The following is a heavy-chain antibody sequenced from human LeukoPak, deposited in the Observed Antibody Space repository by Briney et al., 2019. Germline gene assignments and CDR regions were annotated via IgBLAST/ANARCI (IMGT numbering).Heavy chain of an antibody. V-gene: IGHV1-69*13. Sequence: SVKVSCKASGGTFSSYAISWVRQAPGQGLEWMGGIIPIFGTANYAQKFQGRVTITADESTSTAYMELSSLRSEDTAVYYCARSGNTVLRFLDWWFDPWGQGTLVTVSS. CDR2: IIPIFGTA. D-gene: IGHD3-3*01. CDR3: ARSGNTVLRFLDWWFDP. J-gene: IGHJ5*02. CDR1: GGTFSSYA.